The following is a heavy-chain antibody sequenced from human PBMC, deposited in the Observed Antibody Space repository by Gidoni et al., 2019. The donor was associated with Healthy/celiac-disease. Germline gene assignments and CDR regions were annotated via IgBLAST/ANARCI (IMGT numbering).Heavy chain of an antibody. J-gene: IGHJ6*02. CDR2: IYYSGST. Sequence: QLQLQESGPGLVKPSETLSLTCTVSGGSISCISCHCCWTRQPPGKGLEWIGSIYYSGSTYYKPSLKSRVTISVDTSKNQFSLKLSSVTAADTAVYYCARHFGVTPVRGVITGDDYYYGMDVWGQGTTVTVSS. V-gene: IGHV4-39*01. CDR3: ARHFGVTPVRGVITGDDYYYGMDV. D-gene: IGHD3-10*01. CDR1: GGSISCISCH.